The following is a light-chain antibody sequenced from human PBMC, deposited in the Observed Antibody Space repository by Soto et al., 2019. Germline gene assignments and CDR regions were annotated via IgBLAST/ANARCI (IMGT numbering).Light chain of an antibody. CDR3: QQTYMVPYT. CDR1: QNIGSF. CDR2: SAF. V-gene: IGKV1-39*01. J-gene: IGKJ2*01. Sequence: DIQMTQSPSSLSASIGDRVTITCWASQNIGSFLNWYQQKPGEAPRLLVYSAFRIQSGVPSRFNGSGLATDFTLTINTLQPEDFAVYFCQQTYMVPYTFGQGTKVDIK.